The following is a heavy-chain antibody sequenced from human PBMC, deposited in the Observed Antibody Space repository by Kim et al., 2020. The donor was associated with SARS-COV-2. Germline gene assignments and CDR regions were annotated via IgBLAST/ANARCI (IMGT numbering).Heavy chain of an antibody. CDR3: ARGRESGSYPGDFDY. CDR1: GGSSSNDY. J-gene: IGHJ4*02. D-gene: IGHD1-26*01. V-gene: IGHV4-59*13. CDR2: INNSGYT. Sequence: SETLSLVCTVSGGSSSNDYWSWIRQPPGKGMEWIGYINNSGYTAYNPPLKSRVSISVEMSKNQFSLSLSSVTAADTAVYYCARGRESGSYPGDFDYWGPG.